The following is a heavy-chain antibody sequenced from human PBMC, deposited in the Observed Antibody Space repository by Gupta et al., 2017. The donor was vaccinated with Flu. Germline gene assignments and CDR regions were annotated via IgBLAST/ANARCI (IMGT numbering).Heavy chain of an antibody. CDR3: ARALLSRDRGASPQARIDAFDI. CDR1: GGTFSSYA. Sequence: QVQLVQSGAEVKKPGSSVKVSCKASGGTFSSYAISWVRQAPGQGLEWMGGIIPIFGTANYAQKFQGRVTITADKSTSTAYMELSSLRSEDTAVYYCARALLSRDRGASPQARIDAFDIWGQGTMVTVSS. CDR2: IIPIFGTA. V-gene: IGHV1-69*06. J-gene: IGHJ3*02. D-gene: IGHD5-24*01.